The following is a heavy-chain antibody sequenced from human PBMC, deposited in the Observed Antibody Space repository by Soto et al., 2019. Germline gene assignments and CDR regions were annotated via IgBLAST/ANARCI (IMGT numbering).Heavy chain of an antibody. CDR1: GLTLSNYA. V-gene: IGHV3-30-3*01. J-gene: IGHJ4*02. CDR2: IAHDGSNR. Sequence: GGSLRLSCAAAGLTLSNYALHWVRQAPGKGLEWVALIAHDGSNRNYADSVKGRFTISRDTSKNTLFLQMNNLKAEDTAVYYCARALGTGWYVGYFDYWGPGTLVTVSS. CDR3: ARALGTGWYVGYFDY. D-gene: IGHD6-19*01.